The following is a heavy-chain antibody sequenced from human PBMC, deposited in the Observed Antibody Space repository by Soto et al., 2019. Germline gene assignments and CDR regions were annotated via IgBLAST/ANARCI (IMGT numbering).Heavy chain of an antibody. V-gene: IGHV1-69*01. CDR1: GGSFSNYI. CDR2: TIPMFATA. Sequence: QVHLVQSGAEVKKPGSSVKVSCKASGGSFSNYIFAWVRQAPGQGLEWMGGTIPMFATAQYAQKLQGRVTITADESTSTVYMDLTSLRSDDTAVYYCARVLFGQQWLVGFDTWGQGTLVTVSS. D-gene: IGHD6-19*01. J-gene: IGHJ4*02. CDR3: ARVLFGQQWLVGFDT.